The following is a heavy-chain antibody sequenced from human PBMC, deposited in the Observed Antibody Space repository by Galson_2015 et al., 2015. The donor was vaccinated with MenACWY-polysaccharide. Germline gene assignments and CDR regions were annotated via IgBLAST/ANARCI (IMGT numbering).Heavy chain of an antibody. CDR2: ISGSGGST. CDR1: GFTFSSYA. V-gene: IGHV3-23*01. Sequence: SLRLSCAASGFTFSSYAMSWVRQAPGKGLEWVSAISGSGGSTYYADSVKGRFTISRDNAKNSLYLQMNSLRAEDTAVYYCARDRTLKYYYDSSGYYYLDYWGQGTLVTVSS. J-gene: IGHJ4*02. CDR3: ARDRTLKYYYDSSGYYYLDY. D-gene: IGHD3-22*01.